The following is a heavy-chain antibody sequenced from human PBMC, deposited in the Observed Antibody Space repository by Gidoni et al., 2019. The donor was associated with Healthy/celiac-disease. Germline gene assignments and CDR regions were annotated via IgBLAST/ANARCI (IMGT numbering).Heavy chain of an antibody. V-gene: IGHV3-23*01. CDR3: AKDHYSGSDAGRVY. J-gene: IGHJ4*02. CDR2: ISVSGGIT. Sequence: EVQLLESGGGLVQPGGSLRLSCAASGFTCSSYAMGWVRQAPGKGLEWVSAISVSGGITYYADSVKGRFTISRDNSKNTLYLQMNSLRAEDTAVYYCAKDHYSGSDAGRVYWGQGTLVTVSS. CDR1: GFTCSSYA. D-gene: IGHD1-26*01.